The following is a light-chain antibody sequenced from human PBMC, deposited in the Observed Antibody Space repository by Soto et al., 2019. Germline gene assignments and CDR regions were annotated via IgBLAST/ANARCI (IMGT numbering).Light chain of an antibody. CDR1: QSISSY. Sequence: DIQMTQSPSSLSASVGDRVTITCRASQSISSYLNGYQQKPGKAPKLLIYSTSNLQSGVPSRFSGTGSATDFTLTIRSLQAEDFAAFYCQQSYSAPHTFGGGTKVEI. CDR2: STS. V-gene: IGKV1-39*01. J-gene: IGKJ4*01. CDR3: QQSYSAPHT.